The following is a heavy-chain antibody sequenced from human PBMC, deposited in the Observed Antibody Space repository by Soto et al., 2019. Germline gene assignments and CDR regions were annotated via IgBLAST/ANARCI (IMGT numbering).Heavy chain of an antibody. Sequence: ASVKYSGKAAGFTFTTSTVQWVGQARGQRLEWMGWIVVGSGNKNYAQKFQERVTITRDMSTSTAYMELSSLRSEDTAVYYCAAKRVPWGQGTLVTSPQ. J-gene: IGHJ5*02. V-gene: IGHV1-58*01. D-gene: IGHD6-25*01. CDR2: IVVGSGNK. CDR3: AAKRVP. CDR1: GFTFTTST.